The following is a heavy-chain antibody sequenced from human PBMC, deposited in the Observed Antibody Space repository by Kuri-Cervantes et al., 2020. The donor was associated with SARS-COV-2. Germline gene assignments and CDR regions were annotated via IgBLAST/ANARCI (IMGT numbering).Heavy chain of an antibody. CDR3: ARDRSGSYYDAFDI. CDR2: ISWSSNNI. D-gene: IGHD1-26*01. CDR1: GFTFDDYA. V-gene: IGHV3-9*01. J-gene: IGHJ3*02. Sequence: SLKISCAASGFTFDDYAMHWVRQAPGKGLEWVSGISWSSNNIDYVDSVKGRFTISRDNSKNTLYLQMNSLRAEDTAVYYCARDRSGSYYDAFDIWGQGTMVTVSS.